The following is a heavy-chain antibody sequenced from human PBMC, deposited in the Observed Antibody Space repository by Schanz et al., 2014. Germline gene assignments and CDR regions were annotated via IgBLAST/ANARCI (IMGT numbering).Heavy chain of an antibody. Sequence: QIQLVQSGPEVKKPGATVKVSCKASGYIFINSGISWVRQAPGQGLEWMGWISVYNHNKEYDQKFQGRVTITADASTSTACMALTDLRSDDAAVDYCARDRQFVVRYDLYYFDSWGQGTLVTVSS. CDR3: ARDRQFVVRYDLYYFDS. D-gene: IGHD3-3*01. V-gene: IGHV1-18*01. J-gene: IGHJ4*02. CDR2: ISVYNHNK. CDR1: GYIFINSG.